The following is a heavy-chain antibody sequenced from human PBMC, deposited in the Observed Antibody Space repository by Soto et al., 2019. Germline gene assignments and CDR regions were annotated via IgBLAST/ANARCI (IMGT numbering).Heavy chain of an antibody. CDR1: GYTFTSYA. V-gene: IGHV1-3*01. J-gene: IGHJ6*02. CDR2: INAGNGNT. D-gene: IGHD3-3*01. CDR3: ARGGDFWSGYSGYYPYGMEV. Sequence: ASVKVSCKASGYTFTSYAMHWVRQAPGQRLEWMGWINAGNGNTKYSQKFQGRATITRDTSASTAYMELSSLRSEDTAVYYCARGGDFWSGYSGYYPYGMEVWGQGTTVTVSS.